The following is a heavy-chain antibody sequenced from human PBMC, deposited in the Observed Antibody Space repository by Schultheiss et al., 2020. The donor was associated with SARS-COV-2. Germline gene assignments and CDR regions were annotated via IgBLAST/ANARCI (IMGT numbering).Heavy chain of an antibody. D-gene: IGHD3-22*01. CDR1: GGSVSSGSYY. Sequence: GSLRLSCTVSGGSVSSGSYYWSWNRQPPGKGLEWIGEINHSGSTNYNPSLKSRVTISVDTSKNQFSLKLSSVTAADTAVYYCAVDSSGYLDAFDIWGQGTMVTVSS. V-gene: IGHV4-61*01. J-gene: IGHJ3*02. CDR2: INHSGST. CDR3: AVDSSGYLDAFDI.